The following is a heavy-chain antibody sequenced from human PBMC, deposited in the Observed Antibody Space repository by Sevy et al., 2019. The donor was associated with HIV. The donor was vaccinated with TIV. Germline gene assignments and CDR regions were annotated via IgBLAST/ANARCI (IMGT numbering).Heavy chain of an antibody. Sequence: ASVKVSCKASGYTFTSYGISWVRQAPGQGLEWMGWISTYNSIRNSAQKFQDRVTMTTDTSTSTAYMELRGLRSDDTAGYYCARSTQVAGRNNWFDPWGQGTLVTVSS. J-gene: IGHJ5*02. D-gene: IGHD6-19*01. CDR2: ISTYNSIR. V-gene: IGHV1-18*01. CDR1: GYTFTSYG. CDR3: ARSTQVAGRNNWFDP.